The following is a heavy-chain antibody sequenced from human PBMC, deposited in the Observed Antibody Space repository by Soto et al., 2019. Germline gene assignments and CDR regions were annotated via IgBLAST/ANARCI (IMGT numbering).Heavy chain of an antibody. D-gene: IGHD7-27*01. CDR3: ASSLLTPFDY. J-gene: IGHJ4*02. CDR2: INSDGSST. CDR1: GFTFSDYW. V-gene: IGHV3-74*01. Sequence: GGSLRLSCAASGFTFSDYWMHWVRQAPGKGLVWVSRINSDGSSTFYADSVKGRFTISRDNAKNTLYLQMNSLRAGVTAVYYCASSLLTPFDYWGQGTLVTVSS.